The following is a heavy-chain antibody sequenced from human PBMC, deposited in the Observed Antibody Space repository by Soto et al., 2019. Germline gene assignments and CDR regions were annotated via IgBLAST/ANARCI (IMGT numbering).Heavy chain of an antibody. Sequence: SVKVSCKASGGTFSSYAISWVRQAPGQGLEWMGGIIPIFGTANYAQKFQGRVTMTADESTSTAYMELSSLRSEDTVVYYCAREGDFWSGYIVSYYCGMDVWGQVTTVTVSS. CDR1: GGTFSSYA. D-gene: IGHD3-3*01. CDR3: AREGDFWSGYIVSYYCGMDV. J-gene: IGHJ6*02. CDR2: IIPIFGTA. V-gene: IGHV1-69*13.